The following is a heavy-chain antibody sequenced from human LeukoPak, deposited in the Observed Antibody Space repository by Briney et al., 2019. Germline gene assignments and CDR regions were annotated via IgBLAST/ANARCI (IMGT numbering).Heavy chain of an antibody. CDR2: IFSSGST. D-gene: IGHD3-22*01. Sequence: SETLSLTCTVSGGSISGYYWSWIRQPPGKGLEWIGYIFSSGSTNYNPSLKSRVTISEDTSVNQFSLKLSSVTAADTAVYYCARHYYDRSDSYSFDYWGQGTLVTVSS. CDR1: GGSISGYY. J-gene: IGHJ4*02. V-gene: IGHV4-59*08. CDR3: ARHYYDRSDSYSFDY.